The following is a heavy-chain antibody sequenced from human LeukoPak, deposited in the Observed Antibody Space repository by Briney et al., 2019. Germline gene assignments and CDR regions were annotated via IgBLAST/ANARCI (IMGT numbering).Heavy chain of an antibody. J-gene: IGHJ4*01. CDR1: GFSFRRYY. V-gene: IGHV3-66*04. CDR2: LFSGGDT. Sequence: PGGSLRLSSSASGFSFRRYYMSWLRHAPGKGLQWFSVLFSGGDTYYADSVKDRFSISRDSSRETLFLQMNSLRADDTAVYYCARQGFDSGFDYWGHGTMVTVSS. D-gene: IGHD2-21*01. CDR3: ARQGFDSGFDY.